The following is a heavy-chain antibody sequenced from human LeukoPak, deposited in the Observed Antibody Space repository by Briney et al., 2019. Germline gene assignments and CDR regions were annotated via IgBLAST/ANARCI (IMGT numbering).Heavy chain of an antibody. CDR3: ARPIVGATTWTAFDI. CDR2: IYYSGST. D-gene: IGHD1-26*01. J-gene: IGHJ3*02. V-gene: IGHV4-59*08. CDR1: GGSISNYY. Sequence: PSETLSLTCTVSGGSISNYYWSWIRQPPGKGLEWIGYIYYSGSTNYNPSLKSRVTISVDTSKNQFSLKLSSMTAADTAVYYCARPIVGATTWTAFDIWGQGTMVTVSS.